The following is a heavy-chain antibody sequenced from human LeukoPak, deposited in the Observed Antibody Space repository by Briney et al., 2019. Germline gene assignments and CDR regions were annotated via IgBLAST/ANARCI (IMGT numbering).Heavy chain of an antibody. CDR3: ARGRRDSRQFDY. D-gene: IGHD3-10*01. Sequence: ASVKVSCKASGYTFTSYDINWVRQATGQGLEWMGWMNPNSGNTGNVQKFQGRVTMTRNTSISTAYMELSSLRSEDTAVYYCARGRRDSRQFDYWGQGTLVTVSS. J-gene: IGHJ4*02. CDR2: MNPNSGNT. CDR1: GYTFTSYD. V-gene: IGHV1-8*01.